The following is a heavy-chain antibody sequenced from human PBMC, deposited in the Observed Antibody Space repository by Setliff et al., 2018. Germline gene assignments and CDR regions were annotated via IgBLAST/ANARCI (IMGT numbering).Heavy chain of an antibody. CDR3: ARYDSSGYHYYYGMDV. CDR1: GYSFTSYW. V-gene: IGHV5-51*01. D-gene: IGHD3-22*01. Sequence: GESLKISCKGSGYSFTSYWIGWVRQMPGKGLEWMGIIYPGDSDTRYSPSFQGQVTISADKSISTAYLQWSSLKASDTAMYHCARYDSSGYHYYYGMDVWGQGTTVTVSS. J-gene: IGHJ6*02. CDR2: IYPGDSDT.